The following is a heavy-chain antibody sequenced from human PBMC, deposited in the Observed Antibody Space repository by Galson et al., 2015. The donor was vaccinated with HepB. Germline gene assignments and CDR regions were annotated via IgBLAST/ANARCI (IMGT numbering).Heavy chain of an antibody. D-gene: IGHD3-10*01. CDR2: IIPILGIA. CDR1: GGTFSSYT. Sequence: SVKVSCKASGGTFSSYTISWVRQAPGQGLEWVGRIIPILGIANYAQKFQGRVTITADKSTSTAYMELSSLRSEDTAVYYCARGGEYYYGSGSPEADYYYYYGMDVWGQGTTVTVSS. CDR3: ARGGEYYYGSGSPEADYYYYYGMDV. J-gene: IGHJ6*02. V-gene: IGHV1-69*02.